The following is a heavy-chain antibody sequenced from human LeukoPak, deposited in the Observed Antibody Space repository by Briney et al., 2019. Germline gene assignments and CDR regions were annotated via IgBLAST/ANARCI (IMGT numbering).Heavy chain of an antibody. V-gene: IGHV5-51*01. Sequence: GESLKISCKGSGYSFTSYWIGWVRQLPGKGLEWMGIIYPGDSDTRYSPSFQGQVTISADKSISTAYLQWSSLKASDTAMYYCARCDSVAGTPPVLYLVGIDYWGQGTLVTVSS. D-gene: IGHD6-19*01. J-gene: IGHJ4*02. CDR2: IYPGDSDT. CDR1: GYSFTSYW. CDR3: ARCDSVAGTPPVLYLVGIDY.